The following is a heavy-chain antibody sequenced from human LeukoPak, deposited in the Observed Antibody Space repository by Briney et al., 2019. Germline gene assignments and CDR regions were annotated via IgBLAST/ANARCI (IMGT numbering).Heavy chain of an antibody. CDR2: INHGGST. CDR3: ARYLDYGGNSRVFQH. V-gene: IGHV4-34*01. J-gene: IGHJ1*01. CDR1: GGSFSDYY. Sequence: SETLSLTCAVSGGSFSDYYWNWIRQPPGKGLEWIGEINHGGSTNYNPSLKSRVTISIDTSKNQFSLKLSSVTAADTAVYYCARYLDYGGNSRVFQHWGQGTLVTVSS. D-gene: IGHD4-23*01.